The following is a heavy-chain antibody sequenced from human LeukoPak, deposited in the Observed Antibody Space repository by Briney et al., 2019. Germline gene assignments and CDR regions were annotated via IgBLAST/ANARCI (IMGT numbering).Heavy chain of an antibody. J-gene: IGHJ6*02. CDR3: ARARRVRGDRGMDV. V-gene: IGHV4-30-4*01. CDR1: GGSISSGDYY. Sequence: SETLSLTCTVSGGSISSGDYYWSWIRQPPGKGLEWIGYIYYSGSTYYNPSLKSRVTISVDTSKNQFSLKLSSVTAADTAVYYCARARRVRGDRGMDVLGQGTTVTVSS. CDR2: IYYSGST. D-gene: IGHD3-10*01.